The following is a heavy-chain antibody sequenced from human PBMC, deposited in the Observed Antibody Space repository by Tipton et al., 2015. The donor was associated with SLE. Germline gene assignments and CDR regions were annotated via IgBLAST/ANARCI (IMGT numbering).Heavy chain of an antibody. CDR1: GYSFNTSW. V-gene: IGHV5-51*03. J-gene: IGHJ4*02. D-gene: IGHD4-17*01. Sequence: QLVQSEAEVKKPGESLKISCQGSGYSFNTSWIGWVRQVPGKGLEWMGIIFPRDSDTIYSPSFQGQVTFSVDKSISSAFVQWRSLKASDTAIYFCAKGTTTYFNYWGQGTLVTVSS. CDR2: IFPRDSDT. CDR3: AKGTTTYFNY.